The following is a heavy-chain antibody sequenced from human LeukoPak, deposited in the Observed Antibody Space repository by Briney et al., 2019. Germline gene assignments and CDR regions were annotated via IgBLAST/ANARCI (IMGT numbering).Heavy chain of an antibody. Sequence: SETLSLTCTVSGGSISSGGYYWSWIRQPPGKGLEWIGYIYHSGSTYYNPSLKSRVTISVDRSKNQFSLKLSSVTAADTAVYYCARGHGVLNWFDPWGQGTLVTVSS. CDR2: IYHSGST. CDR3: ARGHGVLNWFDP. V-gene: IGHV4-30-2*01. CDR1: GGSISSGGYY. D-gene: IGHD2-8*01. J-gene: IGHJ5*02.